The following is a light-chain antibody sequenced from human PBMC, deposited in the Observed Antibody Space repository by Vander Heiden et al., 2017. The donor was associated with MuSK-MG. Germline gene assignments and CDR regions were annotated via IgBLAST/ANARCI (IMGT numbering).Light chain of an antibody. CDR3: ATWDSRLNGYV. V-gene: IGLV1-36*01. Sequence: QSVLTQPPSVSEAPGQRVTISCSACSSNIGKNAVNWYQHLPGRAPKVLVYYDDLVPSGVSSRFSASKSGTSASLAISGLQSEDEAEYYCATWDSRLNGYVFGSGTTVTVL. CDR2: YDD. CDR1: SSNIGKNA. J-gene: IGLJ1*01.